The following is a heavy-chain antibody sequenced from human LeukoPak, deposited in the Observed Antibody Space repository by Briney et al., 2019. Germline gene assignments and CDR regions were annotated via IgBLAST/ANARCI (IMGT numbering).Heavy chain of an antibody. Sequence: ASVKVSCKASGYTFTNYYIHWVRQAPGQGLEWMGLINPGGDNTDYAQNFQGRATMTRDTSTSTVYMGLSSLRSEDTAVYYCARIRDGYNDAYDIWGQGTMVTVSS. CDR2: INPGGDNT. CDR1: GYTFTNYY. CDR3: ARIRDGYNDAYDI. V-gene: IGHV1-46*01. J-gene: IGHJ3*02. D-gene: IGHD5-24*01.